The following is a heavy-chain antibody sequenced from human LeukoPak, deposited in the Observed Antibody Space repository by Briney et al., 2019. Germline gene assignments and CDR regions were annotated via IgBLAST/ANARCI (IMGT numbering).Heavy chain of an antibody. D-gene: IGHD1-14*01. CDR3: ARRNDSYGMDV. V-gene: IGHV3-23*01. CDR2: ISGSGGNT. Sequence: GGSLRLSCAVSGFTFSSFAMRWVRQAPGKGLEWVAAISGSGGNTLYAHSGGFTISRDKSINTLYLQMNSLRAEDTAVYYCARRNDSYGMDVWGQGTTVTVCS. J-gene: IGHJ6*02. CDR1: GFTFSSFA.